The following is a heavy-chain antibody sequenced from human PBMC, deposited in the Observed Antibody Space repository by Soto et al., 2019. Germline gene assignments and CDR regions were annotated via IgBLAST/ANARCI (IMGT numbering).Heavy chain of an antibody. V-gene: IGHV3-23*01. D-gene: IGHD3-16*02. CDR3: AKDLPLYRLGPTCHSGQDEAFDM. Sequence: GGSLRLSCAVSGITSSDFAMTWVRRPTGKGLEWVSTISGDGGRTYYADSVKGRFTVSRDNIRKTLYLQMNSLRADDTAVYHCAKDLPLYRLGPTCHSGQDEAFDMWGQGTVVTVSS. CDR2: ISGDGGRT. J-gene: IGHJ3*02. CDR1: GITSSDFA.